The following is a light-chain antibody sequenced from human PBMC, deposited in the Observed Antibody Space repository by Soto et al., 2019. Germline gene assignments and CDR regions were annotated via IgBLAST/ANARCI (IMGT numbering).Light chain of an antibody. J-gene: IGKJ1*01. Sequence: IQLTQSPSSLSACVGDRVAISCRASQDIAIYLAWYQQKPGEAPKLLIYAASTLYGGVPSRFSGSGSGTDFTLTISSLQPEDFATYYCQQSYSTPWTFGQGTKVDIK. CDR3: QQSYSTPWT. CDR1: QDIAIY. V-gene: IGKV1-39*01. CDR2: AAS.